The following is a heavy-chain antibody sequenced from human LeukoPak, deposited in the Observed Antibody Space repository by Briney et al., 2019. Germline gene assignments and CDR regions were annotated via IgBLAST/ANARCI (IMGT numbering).Heavy chain of an antibody. Sequence: GGSLRLSCAASGFTFSSYSMNWVRQAPGKGLEWVSSISSSSSYIYYADSVRGRFTISRDNAKNSLYLQMDNLRAEDTAVYYCARDVDYYDSSGYYYAWFDPWGQGTLVTVSS. J-gene: IGHJ5*02. V-gene: IGHV3-21*01. CDR2: ISSSSSYI. CDR3: ARDVDYYDSSGYYYAWFDP. CDR1: GFTFSSYS. D-gene: IGHD3-22*01.